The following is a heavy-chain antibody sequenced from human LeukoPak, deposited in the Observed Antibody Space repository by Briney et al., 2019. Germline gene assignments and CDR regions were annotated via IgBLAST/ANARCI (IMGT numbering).Heavy chain of an antibody. J-gene: IGHJ4*02. CDR3: ARHAGIAAPPGY. D-gene: IGHD6-6*01. CDR2: LYHSGST. V-gene: IGHV4-38-2*02. Sequence: SETLSLTCTVSGYSISSGYYWGWIRQPPGKGLEWIGSLYHSGSTYYNPSLKSRVTISVDTSKNQFSLKLSSVTAADTAVYYCARHAGIAAPPGYWGQGTLVTVSS. CDR1: GYSISSGYY.